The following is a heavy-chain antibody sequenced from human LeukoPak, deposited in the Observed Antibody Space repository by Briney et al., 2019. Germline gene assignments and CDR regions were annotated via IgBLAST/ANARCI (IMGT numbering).Heavy chain of an antibody. CDR2: IIPIFGTA. V-gene: IGHV1-69*13. CDR3: ARECEMATIRDAFDI. CDR1: GGTFSSYA. J-gene: IGHJ3*02. D-gene: IGHD5-24*01. Sequence: VASVKVSCKASGGTFSSYAISWVRQAPGQGLEWMGGIIPIFGTANYAQKFQGRVTITADESTSTAYMELSSLRSEDTAVYYCARECEMATIRDAFDIWGQGTMVTVSS.